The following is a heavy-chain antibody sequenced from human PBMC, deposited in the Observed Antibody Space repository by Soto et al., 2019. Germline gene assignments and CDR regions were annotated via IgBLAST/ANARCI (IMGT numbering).Heavy chain of an antibody. J-gene: IGHJ4*02. D-gene: IGHD1-1*01. CDR1: GFPLGGYA. CDR2: ISWNSGSI. CDR3: AKDKREMATHFDY. V-gene: IGHV3-9*01. Sequence: GGALKLSCAASGFPLGGYAMHWGRPAPGKGLEWVSGISWNSGSIGYADSVKGRFTISRDNAKNSLYLQMNSLRAEDTALYYCAKDKREMATHFDYWGQGTLVTVSS.